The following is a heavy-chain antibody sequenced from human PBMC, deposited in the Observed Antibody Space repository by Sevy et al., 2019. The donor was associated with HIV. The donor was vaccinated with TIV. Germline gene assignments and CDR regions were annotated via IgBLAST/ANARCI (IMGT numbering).Heavy chain of an antibody. V-gene: IGHV3-23*01. Sequence: GGSLRLSCTASEFTFSSHAVSWVRQAPGKGLEWVSAISCNGENTHYADSVRGRFTISRDNFKNTLYLQMNSLRAEDTALYYCARDGRGISAFDIWGQGTMVTVSS. CDR1: EFTFSSHA. J-gene: IGHJ3*02. CDR2: ISCNGENT. D-gene: IGHD3-3*02. CDR3: ARDGRGISAFDI.